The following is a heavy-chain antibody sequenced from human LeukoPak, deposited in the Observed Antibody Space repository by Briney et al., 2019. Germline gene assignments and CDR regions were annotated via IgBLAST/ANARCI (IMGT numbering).Heavy chain of an antibody. J-gene: IGHJ4*02. CDR3: ARSYSGSYPIDY. D-gene: IGHD1-26*01. CDR1: GGSISSSSYY. Sequence: SETLSLTCTVSGGSISSSSYYWGWIRQPPDKGLDWIASIYYGGSTYYNPSLKSRVSMSVDTSKNQFSLKLSSVTAADTALYYCARSYSGSYPIDYWGQGTLVTVSS. V-gene: IGHV4-39*07. CDR2: IYYGGST.